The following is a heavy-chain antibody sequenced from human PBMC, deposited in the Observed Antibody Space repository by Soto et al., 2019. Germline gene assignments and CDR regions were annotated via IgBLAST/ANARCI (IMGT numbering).Heavy chain of an antibody. CDR1: GYSFTSYW. CDR3: ARQTPIYSSSSGGAFDI. Sequence: GESLKISCKGSGYSFTSYWIGWVRQMPGKGLEWMGIIYPGDSDTRYSPSFQGQITISADKSISTAYLQWSSLKASDTAMYYCARQTPIYSSSSGGAFDIWGQGTMVTVSS. CDR2: IYPGDSDT. D-gene: IGHD6-6*01. J-gene: IGHJ3*02. V-gene: IGHV5-51*01.